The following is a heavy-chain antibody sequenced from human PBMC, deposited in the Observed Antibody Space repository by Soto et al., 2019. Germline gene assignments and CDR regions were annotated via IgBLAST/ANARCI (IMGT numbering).Heavy chain of an antibody. J-gene: IGHJ4*02. V-gene: IGHV1-18*01. CDR1: GYSFTTYG. CDR2: ISPSSGYT. D-gene: IGHD6-25*01. CDR3: AREMWTRSGPQNFFDY. Sequence: ASVKVSCKASGYSFTTYGFCWVRQVPGQGLEWMGYISPSSGYTTYAPNLQDRVIMTTDSCTTTVYMELRSLRSDDTAVYYCAREMWTRSGPQNFFDYWGQGALVTVSS.